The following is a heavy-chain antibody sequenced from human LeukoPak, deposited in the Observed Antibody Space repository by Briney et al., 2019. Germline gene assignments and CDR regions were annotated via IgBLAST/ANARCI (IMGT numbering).Heavy chain of an antibody. CDR3: ARGQRGYSYGIPDENDY. V-gene: IGHV3-7*03. Sequence: PGGSLRLSCAASGFTFSSYWMSWVRQAPGKGLEWVANIKQDGSEKYYVDSVKGRFTISRDNAKNSLYLQMNSLRAEDTAVYYCARGQRGYSYGIPDENDYWGQGTLVTVSS. CDR2: IKQDGSEK. J-gene: IGHJ4*02. CDR1: GFTFSSYW. D-gene: IGHD5-18*01.